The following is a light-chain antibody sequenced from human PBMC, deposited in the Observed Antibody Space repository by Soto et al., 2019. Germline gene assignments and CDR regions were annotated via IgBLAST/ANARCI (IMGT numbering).Light chain of an antibody. CDR3: QQGDSFPIT. V-gene: IGKV1-12*01. CDR2: AAS. CDR1: QSISSW. J-gene: IGKJ5*01. Sequence: DIQMTQSPSSVSASVGDRVTITCRASQSISSWLAWYQQKPGTVPNLLIYAASNLQSGVPSRFRGSGAGTEFTLTITSLQPEDFGTYYCQQGDSFPITFGQGTRLEIK.